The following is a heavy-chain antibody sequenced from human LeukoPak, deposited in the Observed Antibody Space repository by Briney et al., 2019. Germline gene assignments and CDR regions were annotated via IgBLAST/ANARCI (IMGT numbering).Heavy chain of an antibody. CDR2: IKQDGSDK. D-gene: IGHD6-19*01. J-gene: IGHJ4*02. V-gene: IGHV3-7*01. Sequence: PGGSLRLSCAASGFTFSTFWMTWVRQAPGKGLEWVANIKQDGSDKYYVYSVKGRFTISRDNAKNSLYLQMNRLRAEDTAVYYCARELSSGWYYFDHWGQGTLVTVSS. CDR3: ARELSSGWYYFDH. CDR1: GFTFSTFW.